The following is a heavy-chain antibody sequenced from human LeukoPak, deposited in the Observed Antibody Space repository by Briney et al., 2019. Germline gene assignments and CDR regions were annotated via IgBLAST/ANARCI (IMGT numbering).Heavy chain of an antibody. Sequence: GGSLGLSCSASGFTFSSYAMHWVRQAPGKGLECVSAHTGDGGRTYYADSVKGRFTISRDNSKNTLYLQMSSLRVEDTAVYYCVKDPFYGGNPLYYFDYWGQGTLVAVSS. V-gene: IGHV3-64D*06. CDR3: VKDPFYGGNPLYYFDY. CDR2: HTGDGGRT. D-gene: IGHD4-23*01. J-gene: IGHJ4*02. CDR1: GFTFSSYA.